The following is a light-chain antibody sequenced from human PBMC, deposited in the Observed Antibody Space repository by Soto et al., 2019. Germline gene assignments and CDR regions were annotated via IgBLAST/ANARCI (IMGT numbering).Light chain of an antibody. Sequence: EIVLTQSPGTLSLSPGERATLSCRASQSVRSSYLAWYQQKPGQAPRLLIYGASTRATGVPDRFSGSGSGTDFTLTVSRLEPEDSALYYCQQYDTSSWTFGQGTKVEIK. J-gene: IGKJ1*01. CDR3: QQYDTSSWT. V-gene: IGKV3-20*01. CDR2: GAS. CDR1: QSVRSSY.